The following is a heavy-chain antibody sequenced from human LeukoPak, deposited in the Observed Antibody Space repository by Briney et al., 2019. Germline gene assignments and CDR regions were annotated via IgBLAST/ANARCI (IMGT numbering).Heavy chain of an antibody. CDR1: GFTFSSYA. CDR2: ISWNSGNI. Sequence: GGSLRLSCAASGFTFSSYAMHWVRQAPGKGLEWVSGISWNSGNIGYVDSVKGRFTISRDYAKNSLYLQMNGLRAEDTALYYCAKDAAVWGQGTLVTVSS. V-gene: IGHV3-9*01. J-gene: IGHJ4*02. CDR3: AKDAAV. D-gene: IGHD2-15*01.